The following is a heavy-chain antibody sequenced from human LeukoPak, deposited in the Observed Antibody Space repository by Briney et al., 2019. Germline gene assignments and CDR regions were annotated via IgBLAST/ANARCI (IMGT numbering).Heavy chain of an antibody. Sequence: GGSLRLSCAASGFTFSSYSMNWVRQAPGKGLEWVSYISSSSSTIYYADSVKGRFTISRDNAKNSLYLQMNSLRAEDTAVYYCARDYNYDFWRAPPVPDYWGQGTLVTVSS. CDR1: GFTFSSYS. J-gene: IGHJ4*02. CDR2: ISSSSSTI. D-gene: IGHD3-3*01. CDR3: ARDYNYDFWRAPPVPDY. V-gene: IGHV3-48*04.